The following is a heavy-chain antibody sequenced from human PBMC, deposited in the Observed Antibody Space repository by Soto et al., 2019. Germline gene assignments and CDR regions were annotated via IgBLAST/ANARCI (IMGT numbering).Heavy chain of an antibody. CDR1: GYIFTSYG. D-gene: IGHD1-26*01. Sequence: ASVKVACKASGYIFTSYGISWVRQAPGQGLEWMGWISAYNGNTNYAQKLQGRVTMSTDTSTSTAYMELRSLRSDDTAVYYCGRSVGLSYGMDVWGQGTTVTVSS. V-gene: IGHV1-18*01. CDR2: ISAYNGNT. CDR3: GRSVGLSYGMDV. J-gene: IGHJ6*02.